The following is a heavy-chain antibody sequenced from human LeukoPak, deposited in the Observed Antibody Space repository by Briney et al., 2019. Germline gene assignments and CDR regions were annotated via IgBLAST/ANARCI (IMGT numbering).Heavy chain of an antibody. D-gene: IGHD3-22*01. V-gene: IGHV1-2*02. CDR1: GYTSTGYY. J-gene: IGHJ4*02. Sequence: ASVKVSCKASGYTSTGYYMHWVRQAPGQGLEWVGWINPNSGGTNYAQKFQGRVTMTRDTSISTAYMELSRLRSDDKAVYSCARVSYYDSSDTMGYWGQGTLGTVSS. CDR2: INPNSGGT. CDR3: ARVSYYDSSDTMGY.